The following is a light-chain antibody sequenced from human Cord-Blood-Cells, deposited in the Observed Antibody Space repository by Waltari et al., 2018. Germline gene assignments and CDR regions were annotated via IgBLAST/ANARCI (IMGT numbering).Light chain of an antibody. CDR3: SSYAGSNNYV. J-gene: IGLJ1*01. CDR2: EVS. V-gene: IGLV2-8*01. Sequence: QPALPQPPSASGSPGQSVTIPCTGTSSDVGGCNDVVWYKQSPGKSPKLMLYEVSKRPPGVPDRFSGSKSGNAASLTVSGLQAEDEADYYCSSYAGSNNYVFGTGTKVTVL. CDR1: SSDVGGCND.